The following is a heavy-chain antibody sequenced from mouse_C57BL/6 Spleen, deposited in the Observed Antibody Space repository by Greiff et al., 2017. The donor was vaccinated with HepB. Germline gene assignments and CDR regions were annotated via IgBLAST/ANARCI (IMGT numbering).Heavy chain of an antibody. Sequence: VQLQQSGAELVRPGASVTLSCKASGYTFTDYEMHWVKQTPVHGLEWIGAIDPETGGTAYNQKFKGKAILTADKSSSTAYMELRSLTSEDSAVYYCTRSDYYGSSYRFDCWGQGTTLTVSS. CDR2: IDPETGGT. CDR1: GYTFTDYE. J-gene: IGHJ2*01. CDR3: TRSDYYGSSYRFDC. V-gene: IGHV1-15*01. D-gene: IGHD1-1*01.